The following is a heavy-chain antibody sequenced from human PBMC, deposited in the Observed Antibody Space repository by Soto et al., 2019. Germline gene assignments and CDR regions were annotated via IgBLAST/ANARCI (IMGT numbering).Heavy chain of an antibody. CDR2: INPNSGGT. J-gene: IGHJ4*02. V-gene: IGHV1-2*02. CDR3: ARARGYGDLGY. D-gene: IGHD5-18*01. CDR1: RYTFAGYY. Sequence: QVQLVQSGAEVKKPGASVKVSCRASRYTFAGYYIHWVRQAPGQGLEWMGWINPNSGGTNYAQNFQGRVTMTRDTYISTAYMELTRLRSDDTAVYYCARARGYGDLGYWGQGTLVTVSS.